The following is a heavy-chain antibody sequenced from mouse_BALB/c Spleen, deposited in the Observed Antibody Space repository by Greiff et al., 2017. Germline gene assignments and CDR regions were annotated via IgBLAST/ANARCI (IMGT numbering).Heavy chain of an antibody. CDR1: GYAFSSYW. J-gene: IGHJ3*01. CDR2: IYPGDGDT. V-gene: IGHV1-80*01. CDR3: ARGRDEYSWLAY. Sequence: QVQLQQSGAELVRPGSSVKISCKASGYAFSSYWMNWVKQRPGQGLEWIGQIYPGDGDTNYNGKFKGKATLTADKSSSTAYMQLSSLTSEDSAVYFCARGRDEYSWLAYWGQGTLVTVSA. D-gene: IGHD5-1*01.